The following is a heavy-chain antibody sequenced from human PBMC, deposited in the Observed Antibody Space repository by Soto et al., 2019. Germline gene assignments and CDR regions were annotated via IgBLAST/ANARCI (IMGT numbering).Heavy chain of an antibody. CDR3: ARGGIQFFYYMDV. CDR1: GFTFSSYG. CDR2: ISYDGSNK. J-gene: IGHJ6*03. V-gene: IGHV3-30*03. Sequence: GGSLRLSCAASGFTFSSYGMHWVRQAPCKGLEWVAVISYDGSNKYYADSVKGRFTISRDNSKNTLYLQMNSLRAEDTAVYYCARGGIQFFYYMDVWGKGTTVTVS. D-gene: IGHD5-18*01.